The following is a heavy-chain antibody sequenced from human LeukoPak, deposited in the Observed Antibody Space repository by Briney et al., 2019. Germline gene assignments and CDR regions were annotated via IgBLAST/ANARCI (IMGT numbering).Heavy chain of an antibody. Sequence: PSETLSLTCTVSGGSISSGDYYWSWIRQPPGKGLEWIGYIYYSGSTYYNPSLKSRVTISEDTSKNQFSLKLSSVTAADTAVYYCARGLGPHKYYDFWSGSYSPTNTRTPPIYFDYWGQGTLVTVSS. CDR3: ARGLGPHKYYDFWSGSYSPTNTRTPPIYFDY. J-gene: IGHJ4*02. CDR2: IYYSGST. CDR1: GGSISSGDYY. D-gene: IGHD3-3*01. V-gene: IGHV4-30-4*01.